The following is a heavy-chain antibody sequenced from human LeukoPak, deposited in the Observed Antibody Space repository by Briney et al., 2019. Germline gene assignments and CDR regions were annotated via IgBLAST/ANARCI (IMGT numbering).Heavy chain of an antibody. CDR1: GFTFSSSA. D-gene: IGHD2/OR15-2a*01. Sequence: PGGSLRLSCAASGFTFSSSAMSWVRQAPGKGLEWVSSISGSGGSPYYADSVKGRFTISRDNSRNTLYLQMNSLRAEDTAVYYCAKGPLLWDWGQGTLVTVSS. V-gene: IGHV3-23*01. CDR3: AKGPLLWD. CDR2: ISGSGGSP. J-gene: IGHJ4*02.